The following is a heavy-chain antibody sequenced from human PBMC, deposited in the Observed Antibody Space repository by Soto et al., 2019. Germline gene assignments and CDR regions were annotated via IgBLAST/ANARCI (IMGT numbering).Heavy chain of an antibody. CDR3: AVVVVTHDAFDI. D-gene: IGHD3-22*01. CDR2: ISYDGSNK. V-gene: IGHV3-30*03. CDR1: GFTFSSYG. J-gene: IGHJ3*02. Sequence: GGSLRLSCAASGFTFSSYGMHWVRQAPGKGLEWVAVISYDGSNKYYADSVKGRFTISRDNSKNTLYLQMNSLRAEDTAVYYCAVVVVTHDAFDIWGQGTMVTVSS.